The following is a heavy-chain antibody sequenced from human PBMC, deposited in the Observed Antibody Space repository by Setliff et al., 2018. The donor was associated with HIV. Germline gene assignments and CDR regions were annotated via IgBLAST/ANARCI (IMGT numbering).Heavy chain of an antibody. V-gene: IGHV4-59*04. Sequence: PSETLSLTCIVSGVSMSTSYWSWIRQSPGKGLEWIGYLYYGGRTYYNRSLESRLTISIDTSKNQFSLRLTSVTAADTAMYYCASRVYYYDSSGYLREEGFDPWGQGTLVTVSS. J-gene: IGHJ5*02. D-gene: IGHD3-22*01. CDR1: GVSMSTSY. CDR3: ASRVYYYDSSGYLREEGFDP. CDR2: LYYGGRT.